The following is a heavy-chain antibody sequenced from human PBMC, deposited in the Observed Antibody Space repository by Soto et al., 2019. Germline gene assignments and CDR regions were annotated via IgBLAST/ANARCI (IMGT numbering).Heavy chain of an antibody. V-gene: IGHV3-15*01. CDR1: GFTFINAW. D-gene: IGHD6-6*01. J-gene: IGHJ4*02. Sequence: EVQLVESGGGLVKPGGSLRLSCGAAGFTFINAWMNWVRQAPGKGLEWVGRVKSKTDGGTTDYAAPVKGRFTISRDDPKNTLSLQMNSLRIEDTAVYYCTTGPQYSGSSGMIGYWGQGTLVTVSS. CDR2: VKSKTDGGTT. CDR3: TTGPQYSGSSGMIGY.